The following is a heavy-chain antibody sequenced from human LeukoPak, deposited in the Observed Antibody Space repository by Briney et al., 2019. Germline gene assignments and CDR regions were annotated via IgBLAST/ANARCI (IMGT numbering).Heavy chain of an antibody. Sequence: GGFLRLSCAASGFTFSDYYMSWIRQAPGKGLEWVSYISSSGSTIYYADSVKGRFTISRDNAKNSLYLQMNSLRAEDTAVYYCARDDRDGYLYYFDYWGQGTLVTVSS. CDR3: ARDDRDGYLYYFDY. D-gene: IGHD5-24*01. CDR1: GFTFSDYY. CDR2: ISSSGSTI. V-gene: IGHV3-11*01. J-gene: IGHJ4*02.